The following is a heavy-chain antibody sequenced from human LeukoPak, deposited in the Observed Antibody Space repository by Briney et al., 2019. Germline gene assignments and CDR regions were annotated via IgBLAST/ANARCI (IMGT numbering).Heavy chain of an antibody. CDR3: ARRDSNWTGWYFDL. D-gene: IGHD1-1*01. J-gene: IGHJ2*01. V-gene: IGHV4-59*08. CDR2: IYSSGTT. Sequence: SETLYLTCTVPGGSISHYYWRWIRPPPGKGLEWTGYIYSSGTTNYNPSLTSRVTISIDTSKNQFSLRLSSVTAADTAVYYCARRDSNWTGWYFDLWGRGTLFTVSS. CDR1: GGSISHYY.